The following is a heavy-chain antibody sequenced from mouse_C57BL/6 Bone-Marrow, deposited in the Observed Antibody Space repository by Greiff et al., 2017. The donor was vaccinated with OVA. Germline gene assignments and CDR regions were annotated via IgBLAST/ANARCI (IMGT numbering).Heavy chain of an antibody. V-gene: IGHV14-1*01. CDR3: ALNLAGFAD. Sequence: VQLQQSGAELVRPGASVKLSCTASGFNIKDYYMHWVKQRPEQGLEWIGRIDPEDGDTEYAPKFQGKATMTADTSSNTAYLQLSSLTSEDTAVYYCALNLAGFADWGQGTLVTVSA. CDR1: GFNIKDYY. CDR2: IDPEDGDT. J-gene: IGHJ3*01.